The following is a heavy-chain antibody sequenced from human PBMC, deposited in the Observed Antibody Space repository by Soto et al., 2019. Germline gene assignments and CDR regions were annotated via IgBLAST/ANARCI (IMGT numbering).Heavy chain of an antibody. Sequence: GGSLRLSCAASGFTFSSYAMSWVRQAPGKGLEWVSAISGSGGSTYYADSVKGRFSISRDNSKNTLYLQMNSLRAEDTAVYYCATHRGVSGYDSHYYYYMDVWGKGTTVTVSS. CDR2: ISGSGGST. V-gene: IGHV3-23*01. CDR3: ATHRGVSGYDSHYYYYMDV. D-gene: IGHD5-12*01. CDR1: GFTFSSYA. J-gene: IGHJ6*03.